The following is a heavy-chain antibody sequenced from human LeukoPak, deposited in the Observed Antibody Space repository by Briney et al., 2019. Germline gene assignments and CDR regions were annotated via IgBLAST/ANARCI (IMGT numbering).Heavy chain of an antibody. J-gene: IGHJ5*02. CDR3: ARGGYYGSGNDFRFDP. V-gene: IGHV4-39*07. D-gene: IGHD3-10*01. Sequence: SETLSLTCTVSGGSISSSSYYWGWIRQPPGKGLQWIGRIYYTGSTNYNPSLKSRVTISVDTSKNQFSLKLTSVTAADTAVYYCARGGYYGSGNDFRFDPWGQGTLVTVSS. CDR2: IYYTGST. CDR1: GGSISSSSYY.